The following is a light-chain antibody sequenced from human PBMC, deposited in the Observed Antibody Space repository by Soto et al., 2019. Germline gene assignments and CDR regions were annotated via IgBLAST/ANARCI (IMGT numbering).Light chain of an antibody. J-gene: IGLJ1*01. V-gene: IGLV1-40*01. Sequence: QSVLTQPPSVSGAPGQRVTISCTGRNSNIGAGYDVHWYQQLPGTAPKLLLYGNSNRPSGVPDRFSGSKSVTSASLAITGLQAEDEADYYCQSYDSSLSGSVFGTGTKLTVL. CDR1: NSNIGAGYD. CDR3: QSYDSSLSGSV. CDR2: GNS.